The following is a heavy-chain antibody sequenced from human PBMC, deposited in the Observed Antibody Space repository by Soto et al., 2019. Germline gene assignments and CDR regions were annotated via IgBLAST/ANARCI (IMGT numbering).Heavy chain of an antibody. D-gene: IGHD3-10*01. J-gene: IGHJ3*02. Sequence: SETLSLTCTVSGGSISSYYWSWIRQPPGKGLEWIGYIYYSGSTNYNPSLKSRVTISVDTSKNQFSLKLSSVTAADTAVYYCARDRDSLLWFGEFPGLGTADAFDIWGQGTMVTVSS. V-gene: IGHV4-59*01. CDR3: ARDRDSLLWFGEFPGLGTADAFDI. CDR1: GGSISSYY. CDR2: IYYSGST.